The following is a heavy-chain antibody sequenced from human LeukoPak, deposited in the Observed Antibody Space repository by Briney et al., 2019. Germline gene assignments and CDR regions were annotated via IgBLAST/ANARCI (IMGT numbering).Heavy chain of an antibody. J-gene: IGHJ4*02. Sequence: GGSLRLSCAASGFTFSDYSMNWVRQAPGKGLEWVSYITSSSSTSYYADSVKGRFAISRDNAKNSLYLQMNSLRAEDTAVYYCAREPSGTLDYWGQGTLVTVSS. CDR1: GFTFSDYS. CDR2: ITSSSSTS. CDR3: AREPSGTLDY. D-gene: IGHD1-26*01. V-gene: IGHV3-48*01.